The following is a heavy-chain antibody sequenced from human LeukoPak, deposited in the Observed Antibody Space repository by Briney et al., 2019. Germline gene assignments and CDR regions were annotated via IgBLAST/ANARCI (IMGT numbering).Heavy chain of an antibody. CDR3: ARHRMAYCSSTSCSATYGMDV. Sequence: PSETLSLTCTVSGGSISSSSFYWGWIRQPPGKGLEWIGSIYYSGSTYYNPSLESRVTISVDTSKNQFSLKLSSVTAADTAVYYCARHRMAYCSSTSCSATYGMDVWGQGTTVTVSS. V-gene: IGHV4-39*01. CDR2: IYYSGST. J-gene: IGHJ6*02. D-gene: IGHD2-2*01. CDR1: GGSISSSSFY.